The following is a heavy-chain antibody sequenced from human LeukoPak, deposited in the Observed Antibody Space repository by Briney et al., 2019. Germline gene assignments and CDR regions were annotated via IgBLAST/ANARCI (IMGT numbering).Heavy chain of an antibody. CDR2: IYDSGST. CDR1: GGSISSGEYY. V-gene: IGHV4-30-4*01. J-gene: IGHJ4*02. D-gene: IGHD3-3*01. Sequence: SSETLSLTCTVSGGSISSGEYYWSWIRQPPGKGLEWIGNIYDSGSTYYTPSLKSRVIISVDTSKNQFSLKLSSVTAADTAVYYCARGGDFWSGFFDWGRGALVTVSS. CDR3: ARGGDFWSGFFD.